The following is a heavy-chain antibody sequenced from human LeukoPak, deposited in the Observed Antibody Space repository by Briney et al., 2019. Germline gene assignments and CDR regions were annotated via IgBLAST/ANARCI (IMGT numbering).Heavy chain of an antibody. CDR1: GGSISSSNL. CDR2: IYHGGST. CDR3: AKGADHASGTVHLAS. V-gene: IGHV4-4*02. Sequence: SETLSLTCAGSGGSISSSNLWSWVRQPPGKGLEWIGEIYHGGSTNYNPSLKSRVAMSVDRSRNQFSLQLSSVTAADTAVYYCAKGADHASGTVHLASWGQGTLVTVSS. D-gene: IGHD3-10*01. J-gene: IGHJ4*02.